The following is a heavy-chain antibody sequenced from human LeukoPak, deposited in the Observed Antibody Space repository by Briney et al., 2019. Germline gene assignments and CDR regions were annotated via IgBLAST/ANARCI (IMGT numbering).Heavy chain of an antibody. CDR1: GFTFSSYW. V-gene: IGHV3-7*01. CDR3: ARDPGLEGIFGVVFYYGMDV. CDR2: IRQDESEK. Sequence: PGGSLRLSCAASGFTFSSYWMSWVRQAPGKGLEWVANIRQDESEKYYVDSVKGRFTISRDNAKNSLYLQMNSLRAEDTAVYYCARDPGLEGIFGVVFYYGMDVWGQGTTVTVSS. J-gene: IGHJ6*02. D-gene: IGHD3-3*01.